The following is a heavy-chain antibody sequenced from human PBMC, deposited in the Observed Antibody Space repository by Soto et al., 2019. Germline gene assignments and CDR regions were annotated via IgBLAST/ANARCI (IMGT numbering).Heavy chain of an antibody. Sequence: GSGPTLVNPTQTLTLTCTFSGFSLSTSGVGLGWIRQPPGKALEWLALIYWDDAERFSPSLKSRLTITKDTSENQVVLAMTNMDPVDTATYYCARGDSTGYYPYWGQGTLVTVSS. CDR2: IYWDDAE. CDR3: ARGDSTGYYPY. V-gene: IGHV2-5*02. J-gene: IGHJ4*02. D-gene: IGHD3-22*01. CDR1: GFSLSTSGVG.